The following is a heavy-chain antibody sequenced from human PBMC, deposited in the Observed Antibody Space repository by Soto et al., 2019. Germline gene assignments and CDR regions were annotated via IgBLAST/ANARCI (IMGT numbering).Heavy chain of an antibody. J-gene: IGHJ4*02. D-gene: IGHD2-21*02. CDR2: IYYSGST. CDR3: ARRYGGNSGDY. Sequence: QVQLQESGPGLMKPSQTLSLTCAVSGGSISSVGYYWSWIRQHPGKGLEWIGYIYYSGSTYYNPSLKSRVTISVDTSKNQFSLKLSSVTAADTAVYYCARRYGGNSGDYWGQGTLVTVSS. CDR1: GGSISSVGYY. V-gene: IGHV4-31*11.